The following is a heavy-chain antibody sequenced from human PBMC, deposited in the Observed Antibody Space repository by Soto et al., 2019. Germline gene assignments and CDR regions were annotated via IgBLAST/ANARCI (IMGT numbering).Heavy chain of an antibody. D-gene: IGHD4-17*01. J-gene: IGHJ6*02. V-gene: IGHV3-30-3*01. Sequence: QVQLVESGGGVVQPGRSLRLSCAASGFTFSSYAMHWVRQAPGKGLEWVAVISYDGSNKYYADSVKGRFTISRDNFKNTLYLQMNILRAEDTAVYYCARDQVGGDHYYYYGMDVWGQGTTVTVSS. CDR1: GFTFSSYA. CDR2: ISYDGSNK. CDR3: ARDQVGGDHYYYYGMDV.